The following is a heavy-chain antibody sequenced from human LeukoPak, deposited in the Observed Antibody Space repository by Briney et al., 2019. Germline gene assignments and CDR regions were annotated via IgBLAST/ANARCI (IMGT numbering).Heavy chain of an antibody. CDR1: GGSISSGDYY. CDR3: ARADGAFDI. V-gene: IGHV4-30-4*08. Sequence: SETLSLTCTVSGGSISSGDYYWRWIRQPPGKGLEWIAYIYYSGSTYYNPSLKSRVTISVDTSKNQFSLKLSSVTAADTAVYYCARADGAFDIWGQGTMVTVSS. CDR2: IYYSGST. J-gene: IGHJ3*02.